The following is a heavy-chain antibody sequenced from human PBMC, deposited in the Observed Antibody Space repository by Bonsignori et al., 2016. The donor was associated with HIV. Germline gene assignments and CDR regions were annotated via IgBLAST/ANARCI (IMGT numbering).Heavy chain of an antibody. D-gene: IGHD3-22*01. CDR1: GFTFSSYS. J-gene: IGHJ4*02. Sequence: GGSLRLSCAASGFTFSSYSMNWVRQAPGKGLEWVSYISSSSSTIYYADSVKGRFTISRDNAKNSLYLQMNSLRDEDTAVYYCARVLYYYDSSGYYYDYWGQGTLVTVSS. CDR2: ISSSSSTI. V-gene: IGHV3-48*02. CDR3: ARVLYYYDSSGYYYDY.